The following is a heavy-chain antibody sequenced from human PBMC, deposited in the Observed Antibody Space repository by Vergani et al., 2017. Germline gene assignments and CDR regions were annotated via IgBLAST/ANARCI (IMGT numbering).Heavy chain of an antibody. CDR3: ARVSYYGSGTYYYYYMDV. CDR1: GFTFSSYS. Sequence: EVQLVESGGGLVKPGGSLRLSCAASGFTFSSYSMNWVRQAPGKGLEWVSYICSSSSTIYYADSVKGRFTISRDNAKNSLYLQMNSLRAEDTAVYYCARVSYYGSGTYYYYYMDVWGKGTTVTVSS. V-gene: IGHV3-48*01. CDR2: ICSSSSTI. J-gene: IGHJ6*03. D-gene: IGHD3-10*01.